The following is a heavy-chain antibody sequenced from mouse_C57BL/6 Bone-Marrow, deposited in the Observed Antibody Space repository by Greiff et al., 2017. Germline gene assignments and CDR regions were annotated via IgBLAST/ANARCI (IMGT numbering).Heavy chain of an antibody. V-gene: IGHV1-61*01. D-gene: IGHD4-1*01. J-gene: IGHJ2*01. CDR3: ASELGFDY. Sequence: QVQLQQPGAELVRPGSSVKLSCKASGYTFTSYWMDWVKQRPGQGLEWIGNIYPSDSETHYNQKFKDKATLTVDKSSSTAYMQLSSLTAEDSAVYYCASELGFDYWGQGTTLTVSS. CDR1: GYTFTSYW. CDR2: IYPSDSET.